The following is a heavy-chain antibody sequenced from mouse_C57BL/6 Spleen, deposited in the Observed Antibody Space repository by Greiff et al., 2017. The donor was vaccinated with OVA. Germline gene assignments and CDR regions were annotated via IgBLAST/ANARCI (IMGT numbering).Heavy chain of an antibody. CDR3: TIDAGYDY. V-gene: IGHV1-15*01. CDR1: GYTFTDYE. CDR2: IDPEAGGT. Sequence: VQLQQSGAELVRPGASVTLSCKASGYTFTDYEMHWVKQTPVHGLEWIGAIDPEAGGTAYNQKFKGKAILTADKSSSTAYMELRSLTSEDSAVYYCTIDAGYDYWGQGTLVTVSA. J-gene: IGHJ3*01.